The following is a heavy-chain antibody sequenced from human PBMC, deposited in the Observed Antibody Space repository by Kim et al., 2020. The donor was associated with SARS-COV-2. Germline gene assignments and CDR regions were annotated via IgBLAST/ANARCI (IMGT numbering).Heavy chain of an antibody. CDR2: IIPIFGTA. Sequence: SVKVSCKASGGTFSSYAISWVRQAPGQGLEWMGGIIPIFGTANYAQKFQGRVTITADESTSTAYMELSSLRSEDTAVYYCARDTGLAMVRGVNPSPGWFDPWGQGTLVTVSS. CDR1: GGTFSSYA. J-gene: IGHJ5*02. V-gene: IGHV1-69*13. D-gene: IGHD3-10*01. CDR3: ARDTGLAMVRGVNPSPGWFDP.